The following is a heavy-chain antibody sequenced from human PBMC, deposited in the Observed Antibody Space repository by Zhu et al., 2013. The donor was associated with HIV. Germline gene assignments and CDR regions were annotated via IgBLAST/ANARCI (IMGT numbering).Heavy chain of an antibody. J-gene: IGHJ4*02. CDR1: GYTFTSYY. V-gene: IGHV1-46*01. CDR3: AREWTTVTTSGAIDY. CDR2: INPSGGST. D-gene: IGHD4-17*01. Sequence: QVQLVQSGAEVKKPGASVKVSCKASGYTFTSYYMHWVRRAPGQGLEWMGIINPSGGSTSYAQKFQGRVTMTRDTSTSTVYMELSSLRSEDTAVYYCAREWTTVTTSGAIDYWGQGTLVTVSS.